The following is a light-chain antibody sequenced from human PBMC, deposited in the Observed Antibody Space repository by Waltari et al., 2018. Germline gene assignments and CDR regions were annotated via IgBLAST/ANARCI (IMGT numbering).Light chain of an antibody. J-gene: IGKJ1*01. Sequence: EILLTQSPGTLSLSPGERATLPCRASQSVTRALAWYQQKPGQAPRLLIYDTSKRATGIPDRFSGSGSGTDFSLTISRLEPEDFAVYYCQHYVRLPATFGQGTKVEIK. V-gene: IGKV3-20*01. CDR2: DTS. CDR1: QSVTRA. CDR3: QHYVRLPAT.